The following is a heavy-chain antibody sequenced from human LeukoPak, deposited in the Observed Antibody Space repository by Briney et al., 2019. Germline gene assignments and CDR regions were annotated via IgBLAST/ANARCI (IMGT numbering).Heavy chain of an antibody. J-gene: IGHJ4*02. V-gene: IGHV4-34*01. CDR2: INHSGST. CDR3: ARDSRIGRGNY. D-gene: IGHD1-26*01. Sequence: SETLSLTCAVYGGSFSGYYWGWIRQPPGKGLEWIGEINHSGSTNYNPSLKSRVTISVDTSKNQFSLKLSSVTAADTAVYYCARDSRIGRGNYWGQGTLVTVSS. CDR1: GGSFSGYY.